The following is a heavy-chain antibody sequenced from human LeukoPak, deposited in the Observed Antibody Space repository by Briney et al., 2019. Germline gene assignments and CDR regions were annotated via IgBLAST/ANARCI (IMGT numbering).Heavy chain of an antibody. D-gene: IGHD3-10*01. CDR1: GGPLSNYF. CDR3: ARGLGYGSGSYYLGFDM. Sequence: SETLSLTCAVYGGPLSNYFWSWIRHPPGKGLEWIGEVNHIGSTNYNPSLKSRVTISVDTSKNQFSLKLSSVSAADTAVYYCARGLGYGSGSYYLGFDMWGQGTMVTVSS. CDR2: VNHIGST. V-gene: IGHV4-34*01. J-gene: IGHJ3*02.